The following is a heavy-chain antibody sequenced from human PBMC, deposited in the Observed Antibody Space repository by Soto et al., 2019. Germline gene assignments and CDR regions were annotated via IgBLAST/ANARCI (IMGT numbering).Heavy chain of an antibody. CDR2: IIPIFGTA. CDR1: GGTFSSYA. J-gene: IGHJ5*02. D-gene: IGHD6-13*01. CDR3: ARSIAAAGSSWFDP. V-gene: IGHV1-69*06. Sequence: SVKVSCKASGGTFSSYATSWVRQAPGQGLEWMGGIIPIFGTANYAQKFQGRVTITADKSTSTAYMELSSLRSEDTAVYYCARSIAAAGSSWFDPWGQGTLVTVSS.